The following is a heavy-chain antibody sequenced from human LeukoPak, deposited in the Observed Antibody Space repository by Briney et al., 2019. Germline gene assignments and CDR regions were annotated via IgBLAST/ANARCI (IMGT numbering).Heavy chain of an antibody. CDR2: INHSGST. J-gene: IGHJ4*02. D-gene: IGHD3-10*01. CDR3: ARGPLVSYGSGKDFDY. CDR1: GGSFSGYY. V-gene: IGHV4-34*01. Sequence: SETLSLTCAVYGGSFSGYYCSWIRQPPVKGLEWIGEINHSGSTNYNPSPKSRVTISVDTSKNQFSLKLSSVTAADTAVYYCARGPLVSYGSGKDFDYWGQGTLVTVSS.